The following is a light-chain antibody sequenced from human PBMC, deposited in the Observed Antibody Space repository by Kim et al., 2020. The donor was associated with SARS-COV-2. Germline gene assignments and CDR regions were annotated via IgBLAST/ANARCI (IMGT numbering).Light chain of an antibody. J-gene: IGKJ4*01. CDR1: QRIGTY. CDR3: QQSYSTLS. V-gene: IGKV1-39*01. Sequence: LSASVGDRVTITCRASQRIGTYVNWYQQKPGKAPNHLIYSASTLQSGVPSRFRGSGSGTDFSLNISSLQRDDFATYYCQQSYSTLSFGSGTKLEI. CDR2: SAS.